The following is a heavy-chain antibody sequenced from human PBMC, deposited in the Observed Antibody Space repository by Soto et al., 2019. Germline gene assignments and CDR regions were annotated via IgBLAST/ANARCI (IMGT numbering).Heavy chain of an antibody. Sequence: SETLSLTCTVSGGSISSYYWSWIRQPPGKGLEWIGYIYYSGSTNYNPSLKSRVTISVDTSKNQFSLKLRYVTAADTAVYYCARYRSGWYSTAFDIWGQGTMVTVSS. CDR2: IYYSGST. CDR1: GGSISSYY. CDR3: ARYRSGWYSTAFDI. J-gene: IGHJ3*02. D-gene: IGHD6-19*01. V-gene: IGHV4-59*01.